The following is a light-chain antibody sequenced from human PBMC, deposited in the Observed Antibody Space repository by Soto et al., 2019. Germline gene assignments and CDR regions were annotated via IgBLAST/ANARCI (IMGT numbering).Light chain of an antibody. CDR3: SSWDDILDGPV. Sequence: QSVLTQAPSASATPGQTVTISCSGRYSNIGSNFVSWYQRLPGTAPKLLIYSINQRPSGVPDRFSGSKSGTSASLTISGLHSEDEADYFCSSWDDILDGPVFGGGTKLTVL. J-gene: IGLJ3*02. V-gene: IGLV1-44*01. CDR1: YSNIGSNF. CDR2: SIN.